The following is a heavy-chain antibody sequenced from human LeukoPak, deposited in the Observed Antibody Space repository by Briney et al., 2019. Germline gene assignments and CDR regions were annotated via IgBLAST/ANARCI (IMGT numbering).Heavy chain of an antibody. CDR1: GFTFSNYA. CDR2: ISGSGGST. V-gene: IGHV3-23*01. Sequence: GGSLRLYCAASGFTFSNYAMSWVRQAPGKGLEWVSTISGSGGSTNYADSVKGRFTISRDNSKNTLYLQMNSLRAEDTAVYYCAKGPGYSSGWYRYYYYGMDVWGQGTTVTVSS. J-gene: IGHJ6*02. CDR3: AKGPGYSSGWYRYYYYGMDV. D-gene: IGHD6-19*01.